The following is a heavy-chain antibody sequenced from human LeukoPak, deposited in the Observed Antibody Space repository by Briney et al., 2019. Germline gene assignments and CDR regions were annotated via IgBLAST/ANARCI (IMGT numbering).Heavy chain of an antibody. CDR3: AKDRKRWVQVFSRGLDY. D-gene: IGHD5-24*01. CDR1: GFTFSSYA. Sequence: GGSLRLSCAASGFTFSSYAMSWVRQAPGKGLEWVSAISGSGGSTYYADSVKGQFTISRDNSKNTLYLQMNSMRAEDTAVYYWAKDRKRWVQVFSRGLDYWGQGTLVTVSS. J-gene: IGHJ4*02. V-gene: IGHV3-23*01. CDR2: ISGSGGST.